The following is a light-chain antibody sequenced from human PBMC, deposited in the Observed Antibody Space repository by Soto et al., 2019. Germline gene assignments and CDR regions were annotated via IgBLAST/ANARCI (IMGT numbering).Light chain of an antibody. J-gene: IGKJ1*01. Sequence: DIQMTQSPSTLSGSVGDRVTITCRASQTISSWLAWYQQKTGKAPKLLIYKASTLKSGVPSRFSGSGSGTEFTLTISSLQPDDFATYYCQHYNSYSEAFGQGTRWIS. V-gene: IGKV1-5*03. CDR2: KAS. CDR1: QTISSW. CDR3: QHYNSYSEA.